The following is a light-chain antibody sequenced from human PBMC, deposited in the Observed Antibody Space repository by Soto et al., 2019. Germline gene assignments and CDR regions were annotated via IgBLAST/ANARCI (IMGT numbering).Light chain of an antibody. J-gene: IGLJ1*01. Sequence: QSALTQPASVSGSPGQSITIFCTGTSSDVGGYNYVSWYQQHPGSAPKLMIYDVSSRPSGVSNRFSGSKSGNTASLTISGLQAEDEADYYCSSYISSFKLAVFGSGTKLTVL. CDR3: SSYISSFKLAV. CDR1: SSDVGGYNY. V-gene: IGLV2-14*03. CDR2: DVS.